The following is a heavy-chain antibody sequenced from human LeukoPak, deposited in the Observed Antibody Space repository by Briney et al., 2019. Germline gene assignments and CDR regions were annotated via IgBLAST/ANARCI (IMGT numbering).Heavy chain of an antibody. Sequence: ASVKVSCKASGYTFTSYYMHWVRQAPGQGLEWMGWMNPNSGNTGYAQKFQGRVTMTRNTSISTAYMELSSLRSEDTAVYYCARGRGVPAASGRFDPWGQGTLVTVSS. V-gene: IGHV1-8*02. CDR1: GYTFTSYY. J-gene: IGHJ5*02. D-gene: IGHD2-2*01. CDR2: MNPNSGNT. CDR3: ARGRGVPAASGRFDP.